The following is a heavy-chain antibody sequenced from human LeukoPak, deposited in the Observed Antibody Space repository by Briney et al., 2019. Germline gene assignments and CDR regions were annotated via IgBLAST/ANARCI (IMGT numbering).Heavy chain of an antibody. CDR1: GGSISGHY. CDR2: IYYSGAT. V-gene: IGHV4-59*08. D-gene: IGHD4-11*01. Sequence: PSETLSLTCTVSGGSISGHYWSWIRQPPGRGLEWIGYIYYSGATHYNPSLMSRVAMSVDTSQNQISLSLSSVTAADTAVYYCARHNRPIGETSNYCEDYWGQGALVIVSP. J-gene: IGHJ4*02. CDR3: ARHNRPIGETSNYCEDY.